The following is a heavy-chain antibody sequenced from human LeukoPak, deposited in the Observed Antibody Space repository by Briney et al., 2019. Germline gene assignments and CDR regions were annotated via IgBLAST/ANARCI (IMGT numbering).Heavy chain of an antibody. CDR1: GFTFNKYW. D-gene: IGHD2-2*01. CDR3: ATTTRSSSWDY. J-gene: IGHJ4*02. V-gene: IGHV3-7*01. CDR2: IKQDGGET. Sequence: PGGSLRLSCAASGFTFNKYWMCWVRQAPGKGLEWVANIKQDGGETNYVDSMKGRFTISRDNSRNSLYLQMNSLRAEDTAVYYCATTTRSSSWDYWGQGTLVTVSS.